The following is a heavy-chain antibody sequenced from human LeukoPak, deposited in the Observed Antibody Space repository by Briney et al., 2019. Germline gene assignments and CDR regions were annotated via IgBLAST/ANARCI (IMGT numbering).Heavy chain of an antibody. CDR1: GYTFTSYY. D-gene: IGHD2-21*02. V-gene: IGHV1-69*05. Sequence: ASVKVSCKASGYTFTSYYMHWVRQAPGQGLEWMGGIIPIFGTANYAQKFQGRVTITTDESTSTAYMELSSLRSEDTAVYYCAITRVPRVTFDYWGQGTLVTVSS. CDR2: IIPIFGTA. J-gene: IGHJ4*02. CDR3: AITRVPRVTFDY.